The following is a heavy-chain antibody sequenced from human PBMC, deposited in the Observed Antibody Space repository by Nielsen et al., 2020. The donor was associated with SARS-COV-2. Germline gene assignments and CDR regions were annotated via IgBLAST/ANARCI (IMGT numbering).Heavy chain of an antibody. CDR2: IRSKANSYAT. CDR3: TRLGFYGAVAGEDY. D-gene: IGHD6-19*01. J-gene: IGHJ4*02. Sequence: GESLKISCAASGFTFSGSAMHWVRQASGKGLEWVGRIRSKANSYATAYAASVKGRFTISRDDSKNTAYLQMNSLKTEDTAVYYCTRLGFYGAVAGEDYWGQGTLVTVSS. CDR1: GFTFSGSA. V-gene: IGHV3-73*01.